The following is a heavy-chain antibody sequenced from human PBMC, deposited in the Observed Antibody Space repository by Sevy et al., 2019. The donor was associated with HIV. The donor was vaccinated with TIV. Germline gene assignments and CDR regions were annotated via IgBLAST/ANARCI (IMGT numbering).Heavy chain of an antibody. D-gene: IGHD1-26*01. CDR3: AKDSRGSYKYYFDY. Sequence: GGSLRLSCAASGFSISGYGMHWVRQAPGKGLEWVAVIWYDGTNREYADSVKGRFTISRDNSKNTLYLQMNSLRAEDTAVYYCAKDSRGSYKYYFDYWGQGTLVTVSS. CDR2: IWYDGTNR. J-gene: IGHJ4*02. CDR1: GFSISGYG. V-gene: IGHV3-30*02.